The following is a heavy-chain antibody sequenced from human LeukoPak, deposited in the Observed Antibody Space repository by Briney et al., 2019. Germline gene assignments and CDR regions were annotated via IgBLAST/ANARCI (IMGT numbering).Heavy chain of an antibody. J-gene: IGHJ4*02. CDR2: INTNGGRT. V-gene: IGHV3-74*01. Sequence: GESLTLSCAASGFTLSDYWVHWVRQAPGKGLVWVSRINTNGGRTDYADSVKGRFTISRDNAKNTVSLQMNSLRAEDTAVYYCARSFSGSREYWGRGTRVTVST. D-gene: IGHD5-24*01. CDR3: ARSFSGSREY. CDR1: GFTLSDYW.